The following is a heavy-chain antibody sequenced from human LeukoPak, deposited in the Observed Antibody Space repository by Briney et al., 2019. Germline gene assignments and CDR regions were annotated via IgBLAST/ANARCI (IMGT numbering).Heavy chain of an antibody. J-gene: IGHJ3*02. Sequence: GGSLRLSCEASGFTFSNYGMNWVRQAPGKGLEWVSFTDTSGNYIYYGESVKGRFTISRDNARNLLFLQMNGLRAEDTAVYYCARGRSITLLRGVAMSDGFDIWGQGAMVAVSS. CDR3: ARGRSITLLRGVAMSDGFDI. V-gene: IGHV3-21*06. CDR1: GFTFSNYG. D-gene: IGHD3-10*01. CDR2: TDTSGNYI.